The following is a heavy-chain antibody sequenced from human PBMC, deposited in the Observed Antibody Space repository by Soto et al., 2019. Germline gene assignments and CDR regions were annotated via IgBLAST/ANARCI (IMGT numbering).Heavy chain of an antibody. CDR1: GFSLNTRGMC. Sequence: SGPTLVNPTQTLTLTCTFSGFSLNTRGMCVSWIRQPPGKALEWLARIDWNDNKYYSTSLKTRLTISKDTSKNQVVLTMTNMEPVETATYHCVRTRDDYFKNGGGVLLHWGQGTLVTVSS. J-gene: IGHJ4*02. V-gene: IGHV2-70*11. CDR3: VRTRDDYFKNGGGVLLH. D-gene: IGHD4-17*01. CDR2: IDWNDNK.